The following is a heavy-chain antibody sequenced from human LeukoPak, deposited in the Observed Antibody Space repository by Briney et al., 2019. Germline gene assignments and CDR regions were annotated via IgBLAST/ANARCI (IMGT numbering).Heavy chain of an antibody. CDR3: ARDFLHVYYYDSSGYVRGAFDI. CDR1: GYTFTNYY. Sequence: GASVKVSCKASGYTFTNYYMYWVRQAPGQGREWMGWINPKSGGTNYAQKFQGRVTVTRDTSISTAYMELSRLRFDDTAVYYCARDFLHVYYYDSSGYVRGAFDIWGQGTMVTVSS. CDR2: INPKSGGT. J-gene: IGHJ3*02. V-gene: IGHV1-2*02. D-gene: IGHD3-22*01.